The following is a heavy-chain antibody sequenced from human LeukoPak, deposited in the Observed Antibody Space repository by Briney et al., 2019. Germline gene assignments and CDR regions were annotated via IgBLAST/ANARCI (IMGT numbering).Heavy chain of an antibody. Sequence: SVKVSCKASGYTFTSYGISWVRQAPGQGLEWMGGIIPIFGTANYAQKFQGRVTITTDESTSTAYMELSSLRSEDTAVYYCARSPEITIFGVAQGAFDIWGQGTMVTVSS. J-gene: IGHJ3*02. CDR1: GYTFTSYG. D-gene: IGHD3-3*01. CDR2: IIPIFGTA. CDR3: ARSPEITIFGVAQGAFDI. V-gene: IGHV1-69*05.